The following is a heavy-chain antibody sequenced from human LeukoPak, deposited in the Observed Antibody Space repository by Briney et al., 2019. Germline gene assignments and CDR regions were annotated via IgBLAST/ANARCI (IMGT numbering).Heavy chain of an antibody. CDR2: IRYDGSNK. CDR1: GFTFSSYG. Sequence: GGSLRLSCAASGFTFSSYGMHWVRQAPGKGLEWVAFIRYDGSNKYYADSVKGRFTISRDNSKNTLYLQMNSLRAENTAVYYCAKDGQVVPAAPDYWGQGTLVTVSS. V-gene: IGHV3-30*02. CDR3: AKDGQVVPAAPDY. D-gene: IGHD2-2*01. J-gene: IGHJ4*02.